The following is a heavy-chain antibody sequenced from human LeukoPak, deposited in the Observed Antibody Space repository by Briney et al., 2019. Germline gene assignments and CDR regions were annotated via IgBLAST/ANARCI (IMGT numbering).Heavy chain of an antibody. J-gene: IGHJ3*01. CDR3: VKRNGYGWQFSSGFDV. CDR2: IFYSGTT. V-gene: IGHV4-39*01. Sequence: WVRQSSGKGLEWIGTIFYSGTTRDNPSLKRRVYMSVDTSANQFSLRLYSVTAADTGTYYCVKRNGYGWQFSSGFDVWGQGAVVVVSS. D-gene: IGHD4-17*01.